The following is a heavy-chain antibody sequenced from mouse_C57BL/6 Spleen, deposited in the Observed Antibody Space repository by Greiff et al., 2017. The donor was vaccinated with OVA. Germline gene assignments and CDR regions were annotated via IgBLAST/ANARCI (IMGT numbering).Heavy chain of an antibody. Sequence: QVQLQQPGAELVRPGSSVKLSCKASGYTFTSYWMHWVKQRPIQGLEWIGNIDPSDSETHYNQKFKDKATLTVDKSSSTAYMQLSSLTSEDSAVYYCARRILYYGNYEFDVWGTGTTVTVSS. CDR2: IDPSDSET. CDR1: GYTFTSYW. J-gene: IGHJ1*03. D-gene: IGHD2-1*01. CDR3: ARRILYYGNYEFDV. V-gene: IGHV1-52*01.